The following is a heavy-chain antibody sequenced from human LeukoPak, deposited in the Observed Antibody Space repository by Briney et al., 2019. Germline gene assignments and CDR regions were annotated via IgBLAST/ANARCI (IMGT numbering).Heavy chain of an antibody. V-gene: IGHV4-34*01. CDR3: AREPYAFDI. Sequence: SETLSLTCAVYGGSFSGYYWSWIRQPPGKGLEWIGEINHSGSTNYNPSLKSRVTISVNTSKNQFSLKLSSVTAADTAVYYCAREPYAFDIWGQGTMVTVSS. J-gene: IGHJ3*02. CDR2: INHSGST. CDR1: GGSFSGYY.